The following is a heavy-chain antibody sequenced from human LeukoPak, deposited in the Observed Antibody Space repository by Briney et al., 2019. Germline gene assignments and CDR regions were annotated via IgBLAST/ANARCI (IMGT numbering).Heavy chain of an antibody. J-gene: IGHJ4*02. CDR2: ISYDGSNK. D-gene: IGHD1-26*01. Sequence: GGSLRLSCAASGFTFSSYAMHWVRQAPGKGLEWVAAISYDGSNKYYADSVKGRFTISRDNSKNTLYLQMNSLRAEDTAVYYCARGGGSYHFDYWGQGTLVTVSS. CDR3: ARGGGSYHFDY. CDR1: GFTFSSYA. V-gene: IGHV3-30*04.